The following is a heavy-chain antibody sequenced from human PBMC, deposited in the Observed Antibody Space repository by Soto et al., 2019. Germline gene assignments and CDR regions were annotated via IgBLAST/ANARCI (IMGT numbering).Heavy chain of an antibody. J-gene: IGHJ4*02. V-gene: IGHV4-61*01. D-gene: IGHD3-22*01. CDR2: IYYSGST. Sequence: QVQLQESGPGLVKPSETLSLTCTVSGGSVSSGSFYWNWIRQPPGKGLEWIGYIYYSGSTNYNPALKSRVTISVTTSKNQFSLKLSSVTAADSAVYYCARESYYDTTGFYDYWGQETRVTVSS. CDR1: GGSVSSGSFY. CDR3: ARESYYDTTGFYDY.